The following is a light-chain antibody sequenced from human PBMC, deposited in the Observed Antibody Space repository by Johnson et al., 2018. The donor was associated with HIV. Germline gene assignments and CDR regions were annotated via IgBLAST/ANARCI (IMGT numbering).Light chain of an antibody. V-gene: IGLV1-51*01. CDR3: GTWDSSLTSYV. J-gene: IGLJ1*01. Sequence: QSVLTQPPSVSAAPRQKVTISCSGSSSNVGSSFVSWYRQVPGTAPKLLIYDNNKRPSGIPGRFSGSKSGPSATLGITGLQTGDEADYYCGTWDSSLTSYVFGAGTKVTVL. CDR1: SSNVGSSF. CDR2: DNN.